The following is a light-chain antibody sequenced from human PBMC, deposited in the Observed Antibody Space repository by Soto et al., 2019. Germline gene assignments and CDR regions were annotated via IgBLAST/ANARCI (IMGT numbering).Light chain of an antibody. J-gene: IGLJ1*01. CDR3: AAWDDSLSGSYV. CDR1: SSNIGSNY. V-gene: IGLV1-47*01. CDR2: RNN. Sequence: QSALTQPPSASGTPGQRVTISCSGSSSNIGSNYVYWYQQLPGTAPKLLIYRNNQRPSGVPDRFSVSKSGTSASLAISGLRSEDEADYYCAAWDDSLSGSYVFGTGTKVTVL.